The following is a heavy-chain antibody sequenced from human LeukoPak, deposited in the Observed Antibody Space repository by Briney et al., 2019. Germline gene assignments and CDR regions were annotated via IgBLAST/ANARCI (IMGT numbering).Heavy chain of an antibody. CDR2: LSGSGAGT. Sequence: GGSLRLSCAASGFTFSDYALGWVRQAPGRGLEWVATLSGSGAGTYYSDSVQGRFTISRDNSKRTLFLQMNSLRAEDTAFYYCAKAELGVDTFFDYWGQGALVTVSS. CDR1: GFTFSDYA. J-gene: IGHJ4*02. D-gene: IGHD3-3*01. V-gene: IGHV3-23*01. CDR3: AKAELGVDTFFDY.